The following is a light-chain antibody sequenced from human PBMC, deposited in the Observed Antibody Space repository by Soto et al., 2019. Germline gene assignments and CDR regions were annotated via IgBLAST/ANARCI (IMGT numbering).Light chain of an antibody. CDR2: DAY. J-gene: IGKJ3*01. CDR3: QYSRHLPL. V-gene: IGKV1-33*01. Sequence: DIQMTQSPSSLSASVGDRVTITCQASHDIGYYLNWYQHKPEKAPKLLIYDAYKFETGVPSRFSGGVSGTHFSCTISGLQPEDIASYYCQYSRHLPLFGPGTKVDMK. CDR1: HDIGYY.